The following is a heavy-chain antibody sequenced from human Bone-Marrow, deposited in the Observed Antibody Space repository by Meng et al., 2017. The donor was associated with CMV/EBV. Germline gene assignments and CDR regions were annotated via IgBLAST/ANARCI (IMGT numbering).Heavy chain of an antibody. Sequence: SGFTFSTYAMHWVRQAPGKGLEWVALISHDGNTKYYADSVKGQFTISRDNPRNTLYLQMNSLRAEDTAVYYCAKDLGNGWYSGRFDYWGQGSLVTVSS. D-gene: IGHD6-19*01. CDR2: ISHDGNTK. CDR1: GFTFSTYA. V-gene: IGHV3-30-3*02. J-gene: IGHJ4*02. CDR3: AKDLGNGWYSGRFDY.